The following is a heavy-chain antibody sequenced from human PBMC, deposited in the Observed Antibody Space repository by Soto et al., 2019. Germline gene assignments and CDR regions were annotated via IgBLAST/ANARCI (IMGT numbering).Heavy chain of an antibody. CDR2: IYYSGST. J-gene: IGHJ4*02. CDR3: ARLGGFGATTIDY. D-gene: IGHD3-10*01. CDR1: GGSISSGDYY. Sequence: QVQLQESGPGLVKPSQTLSLTCTVSGGSISSGDYYWSWIRQPPGKGLEWIGYIYYSGSTYYNPSLKSRVTISVDTSKNQCSLKLSSVTAADTAVYYCARLGGFGATTIDYWCQGTLVTVSS. V-gene: IGHV4-30-4*01.